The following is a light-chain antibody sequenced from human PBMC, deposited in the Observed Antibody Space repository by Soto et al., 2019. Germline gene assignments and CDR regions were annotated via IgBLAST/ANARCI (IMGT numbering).Light chain of an antibody. V-gene: IGLV2-14*01. J-gene: IGLJ2*01. CDR3: SSYTSSSTVV. CDR1: SSDVGGYNS. CDR2: DVS. Sequence: QSALTQPASVSGYPGQSITISCTGTSSDVGGYNSVSWYQQHPGKAPKLMIYDVSNRPSGVSNRFSGSKSVNTASLTISGLQAEDEADYYCSSYTSSSTVVFGGGTKLTVL.